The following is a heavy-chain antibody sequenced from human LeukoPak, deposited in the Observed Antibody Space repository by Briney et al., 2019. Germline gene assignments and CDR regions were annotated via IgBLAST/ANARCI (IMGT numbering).Heavy chain of an antibody. V-gene: IGHV1-2*02. CDR1: GYTFTGYY. D-gene: IGHD3-10*01. Sequence: ASVKVSCKASGYTFTGYYMHWVRQAPGQGLEWMGWINPNSGGTNYAQKFQGRVTMTRDTSISTAYMELSRLRSDDTAVYYCARDREGYYGSGSYPFDYWGQGTLVTVSS. CDR3: ARDREGYYGSGSYPFDY. J-gene: IGHJ4*02. CDR2: INPNSGGT.